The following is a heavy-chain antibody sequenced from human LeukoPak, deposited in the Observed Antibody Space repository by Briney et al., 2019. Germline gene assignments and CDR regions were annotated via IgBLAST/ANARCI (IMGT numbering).Heavy chain of an antibody. V-gene: IGHV3-33*08. J-gene: IGHJ4*02. CDR3: ARPTYSGSYYWFDY. CDR1: GFPFSSYS. D-gene: IGHD1-26*01. Sequence: PGGSLRLSCAASGFPFSSYSMNWVRQAPGKGLEWVAVIWYDGSNKYYADSVKGRFTISRDNSKNTLYLQMNSLRAEDTAVYYCARPTYSGSYYWFDYWGQGTLVTVSS. CDR2: IWYDGSNK.